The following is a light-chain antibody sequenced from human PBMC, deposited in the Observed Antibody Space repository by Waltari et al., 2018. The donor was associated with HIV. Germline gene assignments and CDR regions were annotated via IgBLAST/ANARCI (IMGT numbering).Light chain of an antibody. V-gene: IGLV2-14*01. CDR2: EVK. J-gene: IGLJ2*01. CDR1: SSDVGASDH. Sequence: QSALTQPASVSGSPGQSISISSTGTSSDVGASDHVPLYHQHPGEAPTLILYEVKKRPSGISNRFSGSKSGNTASLTISGLQVEDEAHYYCSSYSASGTLVLFGGGTRLTVL. CDR3: SSYSASGTLVL.